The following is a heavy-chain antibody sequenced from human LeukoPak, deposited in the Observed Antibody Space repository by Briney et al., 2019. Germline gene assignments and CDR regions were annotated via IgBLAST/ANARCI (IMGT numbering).Heavy chain of an antibody. CDR1: GFTFSSYW. D-gene: IGHD6-13*01. Sequence: GGFLRFSCAASGFTFSSYWMTWLRQAPGKGLEWVANIKYDGSKKDYMDSVKGRFTISRDNAENSLYLQMNSLRAEDTAVYYCARDIEAAGLFLDYWGQGTLVTVSS. CDR2: IKYDGSKK. J-gene: IGHJ4*02. CDR3: ARDIEAAGLFLDY. V-gene: IGHV3-7*01.